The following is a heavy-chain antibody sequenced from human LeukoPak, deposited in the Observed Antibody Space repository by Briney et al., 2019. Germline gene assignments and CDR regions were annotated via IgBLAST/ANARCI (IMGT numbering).Heavy chain of an antibody. CDR2: IYYSGST. CDR1: GGSISSYY. J-gene: IGHJ5*02. Sequence: SETLSLTCTVSGGSISSYYWSWIRQPPGKGLEWIGYIYYSGSTNYNPSLKSRVTISVDTSKNQFSLKLSSVTAADTAVYYCARDSGWLQLPGWFDPWGQGTLVTVSS. V-gene: IGHV4-59*01. D-gene: IGHD5-24*01. CDR3: ARDSGWLQLPGWFDP.